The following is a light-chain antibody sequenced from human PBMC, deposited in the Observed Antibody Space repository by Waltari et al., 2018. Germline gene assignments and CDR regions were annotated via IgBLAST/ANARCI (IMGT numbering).Light chain of an antibody. CDR2: EVS. V-gene: IGLV2-8*01. CDR3: SSYAGSNNYVA. J-gene: IGLJ2*01. CDR1: SSDVGGYDY. Sequence: QSALTQPPSASGSPGQSVTISSTGTSSDVGGYDYVSWYQQHPSKAPKLMLYEVSKRPPGVPDRFSGSKSGNTASLTVSGLQGEDEADYYCSSYAGSNNYVAFGGGTKLTVL.